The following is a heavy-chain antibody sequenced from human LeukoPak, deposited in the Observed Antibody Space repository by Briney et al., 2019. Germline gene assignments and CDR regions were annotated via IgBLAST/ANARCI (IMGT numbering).Heavy chain of an antibody. CDR1: GGPVSSGTYY. CDR2: FLYSGST. V-gene: IGHV4-61*01. Sequence: SETLSLTCTVSGGPVSSGTYYWSWVRQPPGKGLEWIGNFLYSGSTHYNPSLKSRVTISVDTSENQFSLNLSSVTVADTAVYFCARASITMIVATWGQGSLVTVSS. CDR3: ARASITMIVAT. J-gene: IGHJ4*02. D-gene: IGHD3-22*01.